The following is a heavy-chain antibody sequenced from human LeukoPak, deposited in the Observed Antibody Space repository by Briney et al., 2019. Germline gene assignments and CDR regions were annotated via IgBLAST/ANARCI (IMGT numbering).Heavy chain of an antibody. CDR3: TSWGDTTAEYFQR. V-gene: IGHV3-23*01. CDR2: ISSRGGTT. J-gene: IGHJ1*01. CDR1: GFTFSSYA. Sequence: PGGSLRLSCAASGFTFSSYAMSWVRQAPGKGLEWVSTISSRGGTTYYADSVKGQFTISRDNSRNTLYLQMNSLRVEDTAVYYCTSWGDTTAEYFQRWGQGTLVTVSS. D-gene: IGHD2-21*02.